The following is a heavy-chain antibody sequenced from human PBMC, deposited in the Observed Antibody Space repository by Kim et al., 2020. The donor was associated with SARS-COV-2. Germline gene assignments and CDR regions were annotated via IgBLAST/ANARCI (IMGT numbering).Heavy chain of an antibody. J-gene: IGHJ5*02. Sequence: SVKVSCKASGGTFSSYAISWVRQAPGQGLEWMGGIIPIFGTANYAQKFQGRVTITADESTSTAYMELSSLRSEDTAVYYCARVSGGSSWYSPAGVATGTVSWFDPWGQGTLVTVSS. CDR1: GGTFSSYA. D-gene: IGHD6-13*01. CDR3: ARVSGGSSWYSPAGVATGTVSWFDP. CDR2: IIPIFGTA. V-gene: IGHV1-69*13.